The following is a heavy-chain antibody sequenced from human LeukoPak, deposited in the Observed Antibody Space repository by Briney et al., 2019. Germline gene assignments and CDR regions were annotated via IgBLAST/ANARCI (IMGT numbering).Heavy chain of an antibody. J-gene: IGHJ4*02. CDR3: ARDLPDY. Sequence: GGSLRLSCAASGFTFSSYAMHWVRQAPGKGLEWVAVISYDGSNKYYADSVKGRFTISRDNSKNTLYLQMNSLRAEDTAVYYCARDLPDYWGQGTLVIVSS. CDR2: ISYDGSNK. D-gene: IGHD2-2*01. V-gene: IGHV3-30*04. CDR1: GFTFSSYA.